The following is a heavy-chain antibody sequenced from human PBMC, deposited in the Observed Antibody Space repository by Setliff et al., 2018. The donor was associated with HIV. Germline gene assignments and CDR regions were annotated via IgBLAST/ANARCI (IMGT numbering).Heavy chain of an antibody. CDR2: IYSGDNT. CDR3: AKDDVPRDFDI. Sequence: PGGSLRLSCAASGFTVSSSYMSWVRQAPGKGLEWVSIIYSGDNTGYADSVKGRFTISRDNSKNTLYLQMNSLRVEDTAVYYCAKDDVPRDFDIWGQGTMVTVSS. J-gene: IGHJ3*02. V-gene: IGHV3-53*01. CDR1: GFTVSSSY.